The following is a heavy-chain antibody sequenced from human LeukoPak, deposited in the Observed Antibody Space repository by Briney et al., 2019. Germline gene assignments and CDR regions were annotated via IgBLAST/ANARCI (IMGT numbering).Heavy chain of an antibody. D-gene: IGHD3-9*01. CDR3: ARGRYDILIGYQPVGY. V-gene: IGHV4-59*12. CDR1: GGSISSYY. Sequence: PSETLSLTCTVSGGSISSYYWSWIRQPPGKGLEWIGYIYYSGSTNYNPSLKSRVTISVDTSKNQFSLKLSSVTAADTAVYYCARGRYDILIGYQPVGYWGQGTLVTVSS. CDR2: IYYSGST. J-gene: IGHJ4*02.